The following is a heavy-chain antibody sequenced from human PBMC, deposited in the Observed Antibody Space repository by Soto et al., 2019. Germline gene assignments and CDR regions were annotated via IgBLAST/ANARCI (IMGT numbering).Heavy chain of an antibody. V-gene: IGHV4-34*01. CDR3: ARHGIAADTNWFDP. CDR1: GASFNDNH. D-gene: IGHD6-13*01. J-gene: IGHJ5*02. Sequence: SETLSLTCNVSGASFNDNHWSWIRQSPGKGLDWIGDINHAGDTYYNPSLKSRLTISVDTSKNQFSLKLSSVTAADTAVYYCARHGIAADTNWFDPWGQGTLVTVSS. CDR2: INHAGDT.